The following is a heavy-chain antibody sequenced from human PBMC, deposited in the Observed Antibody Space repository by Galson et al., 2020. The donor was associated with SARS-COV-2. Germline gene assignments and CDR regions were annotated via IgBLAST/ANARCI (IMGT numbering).Heavy chain of an antibody. D-gene: IGHD3-10*01. Sequence: SETLSLTCAISGDSVSSNSVGWNWIRQSPSRGLEWLGRTYYRSKWYNEYAESVKSRITIDPDTSKNQFSLQLNSVTPEDTAVYYCARGTEGRGVIDYFDYWGQGTPVTVSS. J-gene: IGHJ4*02. CDR1: GDSVSSNSVG. CDR3: ARGTEGRGVIDYFDY. V-gene: IGHV6-1*01. CDR2: TYYRSKWYN.